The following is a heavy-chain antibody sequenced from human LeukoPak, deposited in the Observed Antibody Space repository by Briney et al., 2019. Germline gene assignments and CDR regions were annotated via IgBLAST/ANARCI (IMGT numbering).Heavy chain of an antibody. CDR3: ARHEAAYYDFWSGYYKFDY. CDR1: GGSISSSSYY. D-gene: IGHD3-3*01. J-gene: IGHJ4*02. Sequence: KTSETLSLTCTVSGGSISSSSYYWGWIRQPPGKGLEWIGSIYYSGSTYYNPSLKSRVTISVDTSKNQFSLKLSSVTAADTAVYYCARHEAAYYDFWSGYYKFDYWGQGTLVTVSS. V-gene: IGHV4-39*01. CDR2: IYYSGST.